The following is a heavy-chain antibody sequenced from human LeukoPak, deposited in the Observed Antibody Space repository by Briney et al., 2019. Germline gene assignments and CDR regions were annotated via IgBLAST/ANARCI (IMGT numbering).Heavy chain of an antibody. CDR3: ARSIAAAGTGDFDY. CDR2: IYYSGST. J-gene: IGHJ4*02. CDR1: GGSISSYY. V-gene: IGHV4-59*01. D-gene: IGHD6-13*01. Sequence: SETLSLTCTVSGGSISSYYWSWIRQPPGEGLEWIGYIYYSGSTNYNPSLKSRVTISVDTSKNQFSLKLSSVTAADTAVYYCARSIAAAGTGDFDYWGQGTLVTVSS.